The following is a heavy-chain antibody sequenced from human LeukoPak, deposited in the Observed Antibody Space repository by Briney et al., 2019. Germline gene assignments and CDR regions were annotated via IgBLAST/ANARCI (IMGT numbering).Heavy chain of an antibody. CDR3: TRRIGGASTRAYYGMDV. CDR1: GFTFSGSA. CDR2: IRSKANSYAT. J-gene: IGHJ6*02. V-gene: IGHV3-73*01. Sequence: VGFLRLTCAASGFTFSGSAMHWVRQAYGKGLERVGRIRSKANSYATAYAASVKGRFTISRDDSKNTAYLQMNSLKTEDTAVYYCTRRIGGASTRAYYGMDVWGQGTTVTVSS. D-gene: IGHD1-26*01.